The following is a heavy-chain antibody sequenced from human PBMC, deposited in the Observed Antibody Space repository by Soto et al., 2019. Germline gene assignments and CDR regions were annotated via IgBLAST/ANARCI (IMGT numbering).Heavy chain of an antibody. V-gene: IGHV4-30-2*01. Sequence: QLQLQESGSGLVKPSQTLSLTCAVSGGSISSGGYSWSWSRQPPGKGLEWIGYNYHSGSTYYSPSLENRVTISADRPKIQFSLKLSSATAADTAVYYCARVPDRWGQGTLVTVAS. CDR3: ARVPDR. CDR2: NYHSGST. J-gene: IGHJ5*02. D-gene: IGHD2-2*01. CDR1: GGSISSGGYS.